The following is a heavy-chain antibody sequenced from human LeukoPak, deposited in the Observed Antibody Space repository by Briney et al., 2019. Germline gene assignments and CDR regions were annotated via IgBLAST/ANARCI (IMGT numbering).Heavy chain of an antibody. D-gene: IGHD1-26*01. Sequence: SETLSLTCTVSGGSISSYYWSWIRQPPGKGLEWIGYIYYSGSTNYNPSLKSRVTISVDTSKNQFSLKLSSVAAADTAVYYCAREGVGATTGFDYWGQGTLVTVSS. CDR3: AREGVGATTGFDY. CDR2: IYYSGST. CDR1: GGSISSYY. V-gene: IGHV4-59*01. J-gene: IGHJ4*02.